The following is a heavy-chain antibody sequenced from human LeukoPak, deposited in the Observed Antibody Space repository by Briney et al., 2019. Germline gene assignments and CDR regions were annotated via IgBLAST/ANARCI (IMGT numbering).Heavy chain of an antibody. D-gene: IGHD3-10*01. CDR1: GGSISSSNYY. CDR2: IYYSGST. Sequence: SETLSLTCTVSGGSISSSNYYWGWIRQPPGKGLEWIGSIYYSGSTYYSLSLKSRVTMSVDTSNNQFSLKLSSVTAADTAVYYCARGLEWFGSDYWGQGTLVTVSS. V-gene: IGHV4-39*07. J-gene: IGHJ4*02. CDR3: ARGLEWFGSDY.